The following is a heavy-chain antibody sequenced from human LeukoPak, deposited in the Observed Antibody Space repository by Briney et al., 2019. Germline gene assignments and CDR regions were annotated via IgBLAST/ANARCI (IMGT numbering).Heavy chain of an antibody. CDR2: ISTSGST. J-gene: IGHJ2*01. CDR3: AGHDEGSGWYRSYIDL. D-gene: IGHD6-19*01. V-gene: IGHV4-4*09. CDR1: GVSISSYY. Sequence: PSETLSLTCTVSGVSISSYYCSWIRQPPGKGLEWIGYISTSGSTDYSPSLKSRVTISVDRSKNQCSLNQSSVTAADTAVYYCAGHDEGSGWYRSYIDLWGRGTLVIVSS.